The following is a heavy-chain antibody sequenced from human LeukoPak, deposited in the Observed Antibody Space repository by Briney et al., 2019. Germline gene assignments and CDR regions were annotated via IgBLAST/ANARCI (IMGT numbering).Heavy chain of an antibody. CDR3: ARDRLTTVTTFHFDY. CDR1: GFTFSSYA. D-gene: IGHD4-17*01. V-gene: IGHV3-33*01. J-gene: IGHJ4*02. CDR2: IWSDTTNK. Sequence: PGRSLRLSCAASGFTFSSYAMHWVRQAPGKGLEWVAAIWSDTTNKYYADSVKGRFTISRDNSKNTLYLQMSSLRAEDTAMYYCARDRLTTVTTFHFDYWGQGTLVTVSS.